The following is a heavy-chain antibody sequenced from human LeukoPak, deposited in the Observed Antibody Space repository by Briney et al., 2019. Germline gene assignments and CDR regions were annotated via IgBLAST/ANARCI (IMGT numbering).Heavy chain of an antibody. J-gene: IGHJ4*02. CDR1: GFTFSNYA. CDR2: VSDSDGST. D-gene: IGHD5-12*01. Sequence: GGSLRLSCVASGFTFSNYAMNWVRQAPGKGLELVSTVSDSDGSTYYADSVKGRFTISRDSSKNTLYLKMNSLRAEDTAVYYCAKGVLRGSSRYDLDYWGQGVLVTVSS. CDR3: AKGVLRGSSRYDLDY. V-gene: IGHV3-23*01.